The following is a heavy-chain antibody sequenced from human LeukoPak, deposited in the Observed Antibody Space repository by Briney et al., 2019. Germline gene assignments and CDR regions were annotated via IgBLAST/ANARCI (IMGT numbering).Heavy chain of an antibody. J-gene: IGHJ2*01. V-gene: IGHV4-59*01. CDR1: GGSISSYH. Sequence: SETLSLTCTVSGGSISSYHWSWIRQPPGKGLEWIGYIYYSGSTNYNPSLKSRVTISVDTSKNQFSLKLSSVTAADTAVYYCARDGYNKGDWYFDLWGRGTLVTVSS. CDR2: IYYSGST. D-gene: IGHD5-24*01. CDR3: ARDGYNKGDWYFDL.